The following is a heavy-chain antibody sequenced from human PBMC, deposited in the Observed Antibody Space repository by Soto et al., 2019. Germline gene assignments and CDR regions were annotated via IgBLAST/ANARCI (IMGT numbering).Heavy chain of an antibody. Sequence: PGGSLRLSCAASGFTFSTHAMNWVRQAPGKGLEWVSVPNGGEGSTYYADSVKGRFIISRDKSKNTLYLQMNSLRVEDTAVYYCAREAPYYFDYWGQGTLVTVSS. CDR1: GFTFSTHA. J-gene: IGHJ4*02. CDR3: AREAPYYFDY. V-gene: IGHV3-23*01. CDR2: PNGGEGST.